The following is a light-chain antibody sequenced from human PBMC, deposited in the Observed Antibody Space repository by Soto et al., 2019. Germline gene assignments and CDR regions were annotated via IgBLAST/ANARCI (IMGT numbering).Light chain of an antibody. J-gene: IGLJ1*01. CDR3: CSYAGFSAVV. V-gene: IGLV2-23*03. Sequence: QSVLTQPASVSGSPGHSITISCTGTSRDIGSYNLVSWYQQHPGKAPKLMIYEGNKRPSGVSNRFSASKSGNTASLTISGLQAEDEGDYYCCSYAGFSAVVFGSGTRSPS. CDR1: SRDIGSYNL. CDR2: EGN.